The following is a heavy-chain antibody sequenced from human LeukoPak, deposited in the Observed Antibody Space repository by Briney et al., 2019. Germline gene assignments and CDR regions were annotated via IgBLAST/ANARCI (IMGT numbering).Heavy chain of an antibody. CDR3: GSTTVTTDYYFDY. V-gene: IGHV3-30-3*01. CDR2: ISYDGSNK. CDR1: AFTFSSYT. J-gene: IGHJ4*02. Sequence: GGSLRLPCAASAFTFSSYTMHWVRQAPGKGLEWVAVISYDGSNKYYADSVKGRFTISRDNSKNTLYLQMNSLRAEDTAVYYCGSTTVTTDYYFDYWGQGTLVTVSS. D-gene: IGHD4-17*01.